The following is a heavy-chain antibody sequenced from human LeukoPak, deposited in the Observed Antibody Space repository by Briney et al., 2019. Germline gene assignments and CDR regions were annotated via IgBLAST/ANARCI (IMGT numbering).Heavy chain of an antibody. Sequence: SETLSLTCTVFGGSISSYYWSWIRQPPGKGLEWIGYIYYSGSTNYNPSLKSRVTISVDTSKNQFSLKLRSVTAADTAVYYCARAGYYYDSSGYFDNWGQGTLVTVSS. CDR2: IYYSGST. CDR3: ARAGYYYDSSGYFDN. D-gene: IGHD3-22*01. J-gene: IGHJ4*02. V-gene: IGHV4-59*01. CDR1: GGSISSYY.